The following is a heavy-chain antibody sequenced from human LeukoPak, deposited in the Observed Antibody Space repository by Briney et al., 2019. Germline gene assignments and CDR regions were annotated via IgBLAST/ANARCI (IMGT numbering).Heavy chain of an antibody. V-gene: IGHV3-23*01. Sequence: GGSLRLSCVASGFTFSDYAMTWVRQAPGKGLEWVSGISGSGGSTYYADSVKGRFTISRDNAKNSLYLQMNSLRAEDTAVYYCAREFTYGMDVWGQGTTVTVSS. D-gene: IGHD3-16*01. CDR3: AREFTYGMDV. CDR2: ISGSGGST. CDR1: GFTFSDYA. J-gene: IGHJ6*02.